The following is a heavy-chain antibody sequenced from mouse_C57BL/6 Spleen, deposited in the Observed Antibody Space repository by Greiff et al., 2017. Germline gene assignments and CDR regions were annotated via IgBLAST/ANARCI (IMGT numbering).Heavy chain of an antibody. CDR2: IDPSDSET. Sequence: QVQLQQPGAELVRPGSSVKLSCKASGYTFTSYWMHWVKQRPIQGLEWIGNIDPSDSETHYNQKFKDKATLTVDKSSSTAYMQLSSLTSEDSAVYYCARWFYDGYYPYAMDYWGQGTSVTVSS. V-gene: IGHV1-52*01. CDR1: GYTFTSYW. J-gene: IGHJ4*01. CDR3: ARWFYDGYYPYAMDY. D-gene: IGHD2-3*01.